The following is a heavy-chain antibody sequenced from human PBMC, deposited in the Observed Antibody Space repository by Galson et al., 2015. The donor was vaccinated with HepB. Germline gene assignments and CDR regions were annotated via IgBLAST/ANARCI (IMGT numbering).Heavy chain of an antibody. D-gene: IGHD4-23*01. J-gene: IGHJ4*02. V-gene: IGHV3-48*03. CDR3: ARDIVGYGGAFDY. Sequence: SLRLSCAASGFTFSSYEMNWVRQAPGKGLEWVSYISSSGSTIYYADSAKGRFTISRDNSKNTLYMQMNSLRAEDTALYYCARDIVGYGGAFDYWGQGTLVTVSS. CDR1: GFTFSSYE. CDR2: ISSSGSTI.